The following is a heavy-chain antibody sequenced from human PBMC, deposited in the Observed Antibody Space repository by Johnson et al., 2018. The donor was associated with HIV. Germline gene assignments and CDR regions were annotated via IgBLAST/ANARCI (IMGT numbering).Heavy chain of an antibody. J-gene: IGHJ3*02. D-gene: IGHD3-3*01. V-gene: IGHV3-13*01. CDR3: ARVGLWSGYYRDAFDM. CDR1: GFTFSDYG. Sequence: VQLLESGGGVVQPGRSLRLSCAAYGFTFSDYGIHWVRQTPGKGLEWVSAIGTAGDTYYPASVKGRFTISRENAKNSLYLQMDNLRAGDTAVYYCARVGLWSGYYRDAFDMWGQGTMVTVSS. CDR2: IGTAGDT.